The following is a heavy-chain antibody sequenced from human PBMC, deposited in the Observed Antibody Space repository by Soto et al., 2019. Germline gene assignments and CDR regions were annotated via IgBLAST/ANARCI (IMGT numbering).Heavy chain of an antibody. Sequence: ASVKVSCKASGYTFTGYGISWVRQAPGQGLEWMGWISAYNGNTNYAQKLQGRVTMTTDTSTSTAYMELRSLRSDDTAVYYCARPPYPDLSGYDPYYFDYWGQGTLVTVSS. D-gene: IGHD5-12*01. CDR1: GYTFTGYG. J-gene: IGHJ4*02. V-gene: IGHV1-18*01. CDR3: ARPPYPDLSGYDPYYFDY. CDR2: ISAYNGNT.